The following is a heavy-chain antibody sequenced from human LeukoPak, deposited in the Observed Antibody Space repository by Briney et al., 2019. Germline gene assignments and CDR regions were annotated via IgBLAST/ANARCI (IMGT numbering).Heavy chain of an antibody. D-gene: IGHD3-16*01. CDR3: AKDSPHDYVWANYKLGWFFDY. CDR1: GGSISSYY. Sequence: SETLSLTCTVSGGSISSYYWSWIRQPPGKGLEWIGYIYYSGSTNYNPSLKSRVTISVDTSKNQFSLKLSSVTAEDTAVYYCAKDSPHDYVWANYKLGWFFDYWGQGTLVTVSS. CDR2: IYYSGST. V-gene: IGHV4-59*01. J-gene: IGHJ4*02.